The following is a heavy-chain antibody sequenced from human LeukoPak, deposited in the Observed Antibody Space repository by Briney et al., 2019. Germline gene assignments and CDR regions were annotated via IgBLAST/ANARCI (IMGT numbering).Heavy chain of an antibody. CDR2: IYYSGST. Sequence: SETLPLTCTVSGGSISSGDYYWSWIRQPPGKGLEWIGYIYYSGSTYYNPSLKSRVTISVDTSKNQFSLKLSSVTAADTAVYYCAREPYRLLSRTWFDPWGQGTLVTVSS. CDR3: AREPYRLLSRTWFDP. CDR1: GGSISSGDYY. J-gene: IGHJ5*02. D-gene: IGHD2-2*01. V-gene: IGHV4-30-4*01.